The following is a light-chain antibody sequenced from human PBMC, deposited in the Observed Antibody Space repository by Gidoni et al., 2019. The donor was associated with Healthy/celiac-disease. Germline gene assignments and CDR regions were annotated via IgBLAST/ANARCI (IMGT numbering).Light chain of an antibody. CDR3: QQYGSSPMYT. CDR2: GAS. Sequence: EVMFTQSPVTLSFSPGERATLSCRASQSVSSSYLAWYQQKPGQAPRLLIYGASSRATGIPDRFSGSGSGTDFTLTISRLEPEDFAVYYCQQYGSSPMYTFGQGTKLEIK. CDR1: QSVSSSY. V-gene: IGKV3-20*01. J-gene: IGKJ2*01.